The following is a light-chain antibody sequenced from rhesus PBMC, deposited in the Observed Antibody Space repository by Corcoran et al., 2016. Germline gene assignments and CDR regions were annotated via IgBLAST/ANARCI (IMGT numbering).Light chain of an antibody. Sequence: EIVMTQSPATLSLSPGERATLSCRASQSVSSYLAWYQQQPGKAPRLLIYGASSRATGIPDWFSGGGSGTDFTLTISSLEPEDFAIYYCQETSNLSLTFGGGTKVELK. CDR2: GAS. CDR1: QSVSSY. J-gene: IGKJ4*01. CDR3: QETSNLSLT. V-gene: IGKV3-31*02.